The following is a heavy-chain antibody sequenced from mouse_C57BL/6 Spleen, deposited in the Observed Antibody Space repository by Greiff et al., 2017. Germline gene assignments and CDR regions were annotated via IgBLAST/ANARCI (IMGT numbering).Heavy chain of an antibody. CDR3: ASSLANWDEDYAMDY. CDR1: GYTFTGYW. J-gene: IGHJ4*01. D-gene: IGHD4-1*01. CDR2: ILPGSGST. V-gene: IGHV1-9*01. Sequence: QVQLKESGAELMKPGASVKLSCKATGYTFTGYWIEWVKQRPGHGLEWIGEILPGSGSTNYNEKFKGKATFTADTSSNTAYMQLSSLTTEESAIYYCASSLANWDEDYAMDYWGQGTSVTVSS.